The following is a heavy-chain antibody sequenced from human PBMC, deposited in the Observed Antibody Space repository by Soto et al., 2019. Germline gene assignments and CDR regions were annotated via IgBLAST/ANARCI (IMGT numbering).Heavy chain of an antibody. CDR2: ISAYNGNT. J-gene: IGHJ3*02. D-gene: IGHD6-6*01. V-gene: IGHV1-18*01. Sequence: ASVKVSCKASGYTFTSYGISWVRQAPGQGLEWMGWISAYNGNTNYAQKLQGRVTMTTDTSTSTAYMELRSLRSDDTAVYYCARGITGLGEYSSSSGAFDIWGQGTMVTVSS. CDR1: GYTFTSYG. CDR3: ARGITGLGEYSSSSGAFDI.